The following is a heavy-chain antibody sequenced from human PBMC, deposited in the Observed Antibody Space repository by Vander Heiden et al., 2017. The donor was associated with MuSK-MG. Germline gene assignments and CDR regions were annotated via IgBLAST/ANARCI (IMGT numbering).Heavy chain of an antibody. CDR3: AKVTYNHGSTYYFDS. Sequence: EVALVQMGEGLVQPGGSLRLSCAASGFPFSSFSMAWIRQSPGKGLEWVSVIVGPGTSAYYNPSLKGRSTISRDNSKNVVYLQMSGLSGDDTATYFCAKVTYNHGSTYYFDSWGQGTLVIVSS. V-gene: IGHV3-23*04. J-gene: IGHJ4*02. CDR2: IVGPGTSA. CDR1: GFPFSSFS. D-gene: IGHD1-1*01.